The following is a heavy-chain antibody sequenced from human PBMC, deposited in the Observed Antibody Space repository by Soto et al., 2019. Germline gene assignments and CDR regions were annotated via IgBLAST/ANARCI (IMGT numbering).Heavy chain of an antibody. Sequence: GGSLRLSCAASGFTFSSYSMNWVRQAPGKGLEWVSSISSSSSYIYYADSVKGRFTISRDNAKNSLYLQMNSLRAEDTAVYYCARRILYKVVQADIIQNGYYGMDVWGQGTTATVSS. J-gene: IGHJ6*02. CDR3: ARRILYKVVQADIIQNGYYGMDV. CDR2: ISSSSSYI. CDR1: GFTFSSYS. D-gene: IGHD2-2*02. V-gene: IGHV3-21*01.